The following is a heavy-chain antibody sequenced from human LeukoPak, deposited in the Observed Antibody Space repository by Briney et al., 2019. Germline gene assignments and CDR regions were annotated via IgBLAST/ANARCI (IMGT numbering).Heavy chain of an antibody. CDR3: AAVPRLMAVDY. CDR1: GFTFSSNW. D-gene: IGHD5-24*01. V-gene: IGHV3-74*01. Sequence: GGSLRLSCAAAGFTFSSNWMHLVRQAPGKGLVLVSRISSDGSSTSYADSVKGRFTISRDNAKNTLYLQMNSLRAEDTAVYYCAAVPRLMAVDYWGQGTLVTVSS. J-gene: IGHJ4*02. CDR2: ISSDGSST.